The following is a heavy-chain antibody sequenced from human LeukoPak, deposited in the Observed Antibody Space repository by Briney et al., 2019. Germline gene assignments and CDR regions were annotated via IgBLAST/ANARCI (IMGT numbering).Heavy chain of an antibody. CDR1: GGSISSSSYY. D-gene: IGHD2-2*01. J-gene: IGHJ4*02. CDR3: ARDTDKTYCSSTSCSARFDY. Sequence: PSETLSLTCTVSGGSISSSSYYWGWIRQPPGKGLEWIGSIYYSGSTYYNPSLKSRVTISVDTSKNQFSLKLSSVTAADTAVYYCARDTDKTYCSSTSCSARFDYWGQGTLVTVSS. V-gene: IGHV4-39*07. CDR2: IYYSGST.